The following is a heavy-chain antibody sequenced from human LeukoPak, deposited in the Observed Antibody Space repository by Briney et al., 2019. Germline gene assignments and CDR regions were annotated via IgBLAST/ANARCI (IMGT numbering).Heavy chain of an antibody. J-gene: IGHJ4*02. CDR3: ARDYNPTNF. CDR2: IYYSGST. CDR1: GGSISSYY. Sequence: SETLSLTCTVSGGSISSYYWSWIRQPPGKGLEWIGHIYYSGSTSYNPPLKSRVSISVDTSKNQFSLKLSSVTAADTAVYYCARDYNPTNFWGQGTLVTVSS. V-gene: IGHV4-59*01. D-gene: IGHD1-1*01.